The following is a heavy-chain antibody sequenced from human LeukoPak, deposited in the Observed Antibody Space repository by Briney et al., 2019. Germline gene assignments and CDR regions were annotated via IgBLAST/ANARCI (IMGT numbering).Heavy chain of an antibody. CDR1: GYTFTGYY. J-gene: IGHJ6*03. Sequence: LGASVKVSCKASGYTFTGYYMHWVRQAPGQGLEWMGWINPNSGGTNYAQKFQGRVTMTRDTSISTAYMELSRLRSDDTAVYYCARNWGTAISYYYYMDVWGKGTTVTVSS. CDR2: INPNSGGT. D-gene: IGHD7-27*01. CDR3: ARNWGTAISYYYYMDV. V-gene: IGHV1-2*03.